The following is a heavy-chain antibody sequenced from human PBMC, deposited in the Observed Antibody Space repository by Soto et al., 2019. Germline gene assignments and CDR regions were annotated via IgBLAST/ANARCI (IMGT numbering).Heavy chain of an antibody. Sequence: GTSVKVSCKASCYTFSSYGISLLRQAPGRWLQWMGWISAYNANTHYAQKFQGRVTMTTDTSTSTSYMELRTLRSDDTAVYYCARDYYYDTTGPLDYWGQGSLVTGSS. V-gene: IGHV1-18*01. CDR2: ISAYNANT. CDR3: ARDYYYDTTGPLDY. D-gene: IGHD3-22*01. J-gene: IGHJ4*02. CDR1: CYTFSSYG.